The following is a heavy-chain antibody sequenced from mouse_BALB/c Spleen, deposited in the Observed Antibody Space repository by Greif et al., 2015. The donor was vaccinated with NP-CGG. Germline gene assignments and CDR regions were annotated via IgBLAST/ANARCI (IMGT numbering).Heavy chain of an antibody. J-gene: IGHJ2*01. CDR2: IRNKANGYTT. D-gene: IGHD2-14*01. Sequence: EVKLVESGGGLVQPGGSLRLSCATSGFTFTDYYMSWVRQPPGKALEWLGFIRNKANGYTTEYSASVKGRFTISRDNSQSILYLQMNTLRAEDSATYYSARGRYVLDYWGKGATLTVSS. CDR1: GFTFTDYY. V-gene: IGHV7-3*02. CDR3: ARGRYVLDY.